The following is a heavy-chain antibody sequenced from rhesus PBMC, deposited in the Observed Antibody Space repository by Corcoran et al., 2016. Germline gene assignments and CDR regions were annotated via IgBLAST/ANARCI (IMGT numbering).Heavy chain of an antibody. V-gene: IGHV4-173*01. D-gene: IGHD5-12*01. CDR1: CGSISSNY. Sequence: QLQLQESGPGLVKPSETLSLTCAVSCGSISSNYWSWIRQHPGKGLEWIGRILGSGGGTSCNPSLKIRVTISPDTSKNQFSLKLSSVTAADTAVYYCARNGYSYSYYPFDYWGQGVLVTVSS. CDR3: ARNGYSYSYYPFDY. J-gene: IGHJ4*01. CDR2: ILGSGGGT.